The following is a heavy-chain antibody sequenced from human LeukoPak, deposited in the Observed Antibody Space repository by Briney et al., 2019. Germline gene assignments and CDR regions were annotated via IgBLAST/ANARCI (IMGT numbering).Heavy chain of an antibody. CDR1: GYTFTSYG. V-gene: IGHV1-69*04. Sequence: SVKVSCKASGYTFTSYGISWVRQAPGQGLEWMGRIIPILGIANYAQKFQGRVTITADKSTSTAYMELSSLRSEDTAVYYCAREPYYYDSSGYFAGDWGQGTLVTVSS. D-gene: IGHD3-22*01. J-gene: IGHJ4*02. CDR3: AREPYYYDSSGYFAGD. CDR2: IIPILGIA.